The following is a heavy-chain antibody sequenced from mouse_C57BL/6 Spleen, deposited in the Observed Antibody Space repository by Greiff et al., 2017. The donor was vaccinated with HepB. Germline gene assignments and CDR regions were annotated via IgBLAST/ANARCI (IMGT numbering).Heavy chain of an antibody. V-gene: IGHV3-1*01. CDR1: GYSITSGYD. D-gene: IGHD1-1*01. CDR2: ISYSGST. CDR3: ARAPLYYGSSLWYFDV. Sequence: EVKLQESGPGMVKPSQSLSLTCTVTGYSITSGYDWHWIRHFPGNKLEWMGYISYSGSTNYNPSLKSRISITHDTSKNHFFLKLNSVTTEDTATYYCARAPLYYGSSLWYFDVWGTGTTVTVSS. J-gene: IGHJ1*03.